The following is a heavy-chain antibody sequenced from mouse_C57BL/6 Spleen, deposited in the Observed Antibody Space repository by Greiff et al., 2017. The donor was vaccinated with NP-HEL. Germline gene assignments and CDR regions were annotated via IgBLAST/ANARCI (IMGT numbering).Heavy chain of an antibody. J-gene: IGHJ4*01. D-gene: IGHD1-1*01. V-gene: IGHV5-4*01. CDR3: ARGLRSYYAMDY. CDR2: ISDGGSYT. CDR1: GFTFSSYD. Sequence: EVQRVESGGGLVKPGGSLKLSCAASGFTFSSYDMSWVRQTPEKRLEWVATISDGGSYTYYPDNVKGRFTISRDNAKNNLYLQMSHLKSEDTAMYYCARGLRSYYAMDYWGQGTSVTVSS.